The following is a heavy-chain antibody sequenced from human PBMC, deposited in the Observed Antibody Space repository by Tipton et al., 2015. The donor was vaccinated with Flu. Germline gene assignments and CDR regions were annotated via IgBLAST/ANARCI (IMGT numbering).Heavy chain of an antibody. D-gene: IGHD4-11*01. Sequence: TLSLTCSVSGDSMGSRYYWGWIRQAPGKGLEWIANIHRAGNTYYNPSLKSRVTLSVDTSKNQFSLKVSSVTAADTAVYYCARRSYSNYVSEPKNWFDPWGQGTLVTVSS. CDR2: IHRAGNT. J-gene: IGHJ5*02. V-gene: IGHV4-38-2*01. CDR1: GDSMGSRYY. CDR3: ARRSYSNYVSEPKNWFDP.